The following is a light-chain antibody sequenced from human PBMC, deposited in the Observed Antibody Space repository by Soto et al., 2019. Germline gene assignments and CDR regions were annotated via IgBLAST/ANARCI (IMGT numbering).Light chain of an antibody. V-gene: IGKV3-20*01. Sequence: EIVLTQSPGTLSLSPGERATLSCRASQSVSSSYLAWYQQKPGQAPSLLIYGASSRATGIPDRFCGSGSETDFTLTISRLEPEDFAVYYCQQYGSSPLFTFGPGTKVDIK. J-gene: IGKJ3*01. CDR1: QSVSSSY. CDR3: QQYGSSPLFT. CDR2: GAS.